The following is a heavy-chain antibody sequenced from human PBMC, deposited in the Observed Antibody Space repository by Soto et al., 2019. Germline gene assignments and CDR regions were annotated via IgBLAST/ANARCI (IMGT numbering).Heavy chain of an antibody. D-gene: IGHD6-13*01. CDR1: GGSISSSSYY. CDR2: IYYSGST. J-gene: IGHJ1*01. V-gene: IGHV4-39*01. Sequence: SETLSLACTVSGGSISSSSYYWGGIRQPPGKGLEWIGSIYYSGSTYYNPSLKSRVTISVDTSKNQFSLKLSSVTAADTAVYYCASILAAAHWGQGTLVTVSS. CDR3: ASILAAAH.